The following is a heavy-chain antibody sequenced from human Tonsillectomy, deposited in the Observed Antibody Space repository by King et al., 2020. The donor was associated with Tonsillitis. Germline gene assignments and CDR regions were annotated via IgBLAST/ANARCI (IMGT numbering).Heavy chain of an antibody. CDR1: VFTFSSYA. CDR2: ISYDGSNK. J-gene: IGHJ4*02. CDR3: ASGGTYYDFWSGSPF. Sequence: VQLVESGGGVVQPGRSLRLSCAASVFTFSSYALHWVRQAPGKGLEWVAVISYDGSNKYHADSVKGRFTISRDNSKNTLYLQMNSLRAEDTAVYYCASGGTYYDFWSGSPFWGQGILVTVSS. V-gene: IGHV3-30-3*01. D-gene: IGHD3-3*01.